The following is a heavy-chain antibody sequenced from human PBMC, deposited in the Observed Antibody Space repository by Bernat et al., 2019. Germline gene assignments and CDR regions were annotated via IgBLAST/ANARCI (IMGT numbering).Heavy chain of an antibody. D-gene: IGHD3-22*01. J-gene: IGHJ4*02. CDR1: GFTFDDYG. V-gene: IGHV3-20*04. CDR2: INWNGGST. CDR3: ARGPYDSSGYYYNLVDY. Sequence: EVQLVESGGGVVRPGGSLRLSCAASGFTFDDYGMSWVRQAPGKGLEWVSGINWNGGSTGYADSVKGRFTISRDNAKNSLYLQMNSLRAEDTAVYYCARGPYDSSGYYYNLVDYWGQGTLVTVSS.